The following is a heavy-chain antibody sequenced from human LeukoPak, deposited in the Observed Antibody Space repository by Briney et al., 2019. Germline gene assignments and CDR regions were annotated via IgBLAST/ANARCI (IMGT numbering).Heavy chain of an antibody. V-gene: IGHV1-8*01. CDR3: ARGGYYDFWSGYYPYYYYYYMDV. CDR1: GYTFTSYD. CDR2: MNPNSGNT. D-gene: IGHD3-3*01. J-gene: IGHJ6*03. Sequence: GASVTVSCKASGYTFTSYDINWVRQATGQGLEWMGWMNPNSGNTGYAQKFQGRVTMTRNTSISTAYMELSSLRSEDTAVYYCARGGYYDFWSGYYPYYYYYYMDVWGKGTTVTVSS.